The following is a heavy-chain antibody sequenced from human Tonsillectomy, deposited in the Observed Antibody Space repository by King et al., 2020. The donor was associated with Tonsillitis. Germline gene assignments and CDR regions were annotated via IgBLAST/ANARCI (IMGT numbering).Heavy chain of an antibody. V-gene: IGHV1-18*04. CDR2: ISTYNGNT. D-gene: IGHD4-23*01. CDR3: ARDPYDGNSPWYFDL. Sequence: VQLVESGAEVKKPGASVKVSCKASGYSFTSYSISWVRQAPGRGLEWMGWISTYNGNTNYAQKLQGRVTMTTDTSTSTAYMELRSLRSDDTAVYYCARDPYDGNSPWYFDLWGRGTLVTVSS. CDR1: GYSFTSYS. J-gene: IGHJ2*01.